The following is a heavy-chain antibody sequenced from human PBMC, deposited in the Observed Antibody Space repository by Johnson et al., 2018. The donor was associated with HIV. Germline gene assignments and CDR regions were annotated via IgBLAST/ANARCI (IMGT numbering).Heavy chain of an antibody. J-gene: IGHJ3*02. CDR3: AGTYDVLDGFDI. Sequence: VQLVESGGGLIQPGGSLRLSCAVSGFTVSSNYMSWVRQAPGKGLEWVSVIYSGGSRYYADSVKGRFTVSRDNAKNSLYLQMNSLRAEDTAVYYCAGTYDVLDGFDIWGQGTMVTVSS. V-gene: IGHV3-53*01. CDR2: IYSGGSR. CDR1: GFTVSSNY. D-gene: IGHD5-12*01.